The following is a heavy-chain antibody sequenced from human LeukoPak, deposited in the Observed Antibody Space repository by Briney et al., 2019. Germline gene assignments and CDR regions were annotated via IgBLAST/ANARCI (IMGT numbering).Heavy chain of an antibody. D-gene: IGHD6-19*01. CDR2: IWYDGSNK. Sequence: GRSLRLSCAASGFTFSSYGMHWVRQAPGKGLEWVAVIWYDGSNKYYADSVKGRFTISRDNSKNTLYLQTNSLRAEDTAVYYCARDSYSSGPFDYWGQGTLVTVSS. J-gene: IGHJ4*02. CDR1: GFTFSSYG. V-gene: IGHV3-33*01. CDR3: ARDSYSSGPFDY.